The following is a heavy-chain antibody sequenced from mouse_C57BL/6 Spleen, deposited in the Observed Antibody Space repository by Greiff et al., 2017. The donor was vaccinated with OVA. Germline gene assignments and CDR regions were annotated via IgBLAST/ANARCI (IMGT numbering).Heavy chain of an antibody. CDR3: ARVTDYSWFAY. Sequence: EVKLVESEGGLVQPGSSMKLSCTASGFTFSDYYMAWVRQVPEKGLEWVANINYDGSSTYYLDSLQSRFIISRDNAKNILYLQMSSLKSEDTATYYCARVTDYSWFAYWGQGTLVTVSA. CDR1: GFTFSDYY. D-gene: IGHD1-1*01. CDR2: INYDGSST. V-gene: IGHV5-16*01. J-gene: IGHJ3*01.